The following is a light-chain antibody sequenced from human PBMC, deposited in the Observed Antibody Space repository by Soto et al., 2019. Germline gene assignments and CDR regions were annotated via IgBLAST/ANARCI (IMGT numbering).Light chain of an antibody. J-gene: IGKJ4*01. CDR3: QQLNSYPLT. CDR1: QGIARY. Sequence: DIQLTQSPSFLSASVGDRVTITCRASQGIARYFAWYQQKAGKAPKLLTHAASTLQSGVSSRFSGSGSGTEFTLTISSLQPEDFATYYCQQLNSYPLTFGGGTKVEIK. CDR2: AAS. V-gene: IGKV1-9*01.